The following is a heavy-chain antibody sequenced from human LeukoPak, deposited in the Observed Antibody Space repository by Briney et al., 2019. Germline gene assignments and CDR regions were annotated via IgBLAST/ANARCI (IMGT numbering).Heavy chain of an antibody. CDR2: IKQDGSEK. CDR1: GFTFSSHW. D-gene: IGHD4-17*01. CDR3: ARETSYGEMFDY. Sequence: GGSLRLSCAASGFTFSSHWMSWDRQAPGKGLEWVANIKQDGSEKYYVDSVKGRFTISRDNAKNSLYLQMNSLRAEDTAVYYCARETSYGEMFDYWGQGTLVTVSS. V-gene: IGHV3-7*01. J-gene: IGHJ4*02.